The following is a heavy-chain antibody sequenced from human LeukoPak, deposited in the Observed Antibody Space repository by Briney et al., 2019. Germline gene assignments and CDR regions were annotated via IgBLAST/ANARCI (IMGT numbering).Heavy chain of an antibody. CDR3: ARDIAARLDY. Sequence: GRSLRLSCAASGFTFSNYAMQWVRQAPGKGLEWVALISYDGTKKYYADSAKGRFTISRDNSKNTLDLQMNSLRADDSAVYYCARDIAARLDYWGQGSLLTVSS. D-gene: IGHD6-6*01. CDR2: ISYDGTKK. CDR1: GFTFSNYA. J-gene: IGHJ4*02. V-gene: IGHV3-30*04.